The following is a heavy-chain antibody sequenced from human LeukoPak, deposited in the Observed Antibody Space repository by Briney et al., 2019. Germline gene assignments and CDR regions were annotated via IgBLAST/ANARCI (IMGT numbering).Heavy chain of an antibody. CDR1: GYTFTSYA. J-gene: IGHJ6*03. CDR3: ARNLYYYYYMDV. Sequence: ASVKVSCKASGYTFTSYAMHWVRQAPGQRLEWMGWINAGNGNTKYSQKFQGRVTITRDTSASTAYMELRSLRSDDTAVYYCARNLYYYYYMDVWGKGTTVTVSS. V-gene: IGHV1-3*01. CDR2: INAGNGNT.